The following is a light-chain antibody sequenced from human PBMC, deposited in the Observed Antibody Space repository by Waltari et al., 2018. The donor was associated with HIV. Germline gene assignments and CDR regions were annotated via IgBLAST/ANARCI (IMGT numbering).Light chain of an antibody. CDR2: KAS. V-gene: IGKV1-5*03. CDR3: QQYNSFSLT. Sequence: IQMTQSPSTLSASVRDRVAITCRASQTISDWLAWYQQKPGKAPKLLIYKASNLQSGVPSRFSGDGSGTEFTLTISSLQPDDFATYYCQQYNSFSLTFGGGTKVESK. CDR1: QTISDW. J-gene: IGKJ4*01.